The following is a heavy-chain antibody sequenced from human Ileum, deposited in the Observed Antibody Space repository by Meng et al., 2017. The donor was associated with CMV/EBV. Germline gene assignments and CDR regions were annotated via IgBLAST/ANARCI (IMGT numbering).Heavy chain of an antibody. V-gene: IGHV3-48*03. CDR3: TRRLPYNGYDW. CDR2: ISFSGDVI. J-gene: IGHJ4*02. CDR1: GFIFSTYE. D-gene: IGHD5-12*01. Sequence: GGSLRLSCAASGFIFSTYEFNWVRQAPGKGLEWVSYISFSGDVIQYGESVKGRFTMSRDNAKNSLYLQMNSLRAEDTAVYYCTRRLPYNGYDWWGQGTLVTGSS.